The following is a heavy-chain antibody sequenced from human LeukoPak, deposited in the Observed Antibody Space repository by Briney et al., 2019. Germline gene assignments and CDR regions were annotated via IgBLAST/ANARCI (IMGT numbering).Heavy chain of an antibody. CDR2: ISSSSSYI. CDR3: ARMGRSGPDCSGGSCYSYAFDI. D-gene: IGHD2-15*01. CDR1: GFTFSSYS. V-gene: IGHV3-21*01. Sequence: PGGSLRLSCAASGFTFSSYSMNWVRQAPGKGLEWVSSISSSSSYIYYADSVKGRFTISRDNAKNSLYLQMNSLRAEDTAVYYCARMGRSGPDCSGGSCYSYAFDIWGQGTMVTVSS. J-gene: IGHJ3*02.